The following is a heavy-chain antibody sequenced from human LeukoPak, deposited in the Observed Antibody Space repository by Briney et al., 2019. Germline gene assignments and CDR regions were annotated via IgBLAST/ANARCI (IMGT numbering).Heavy chain of an antibody. Sequence: ASVKVSCKASGYSYGFTWVRQAPGQGLEWMGWISAFNRQTRYGRKFQGRVALTTDTSTNKAYMDLRGLISGDTATYYCARAQYHYADSGQNFFHYWGQGSLVTVSP. CDR1: GYSYG. CDR3: ARAQYHYADSGQNFFHY. J-gene: IGHJ4*02. D-gene: IGHD3-10*01. V-gene: IGHV1-18*01. CDR2: ISAFNRQT.